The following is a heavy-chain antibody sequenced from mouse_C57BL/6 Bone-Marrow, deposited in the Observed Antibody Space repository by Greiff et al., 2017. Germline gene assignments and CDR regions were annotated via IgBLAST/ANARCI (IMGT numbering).Heavy chain of an antibody. J-gene: IGHJ4*01. V-gene: IGHV2-5*01. D-gene: IGHD1-1*01. Sequence: QVQLQQSGPGLVQPSQSLSITCTVSGFSLTSYGVHWVRQSPGKGLEWLGVIWRGGSTDYNAAFMSRLSITKDNSKSQVFFKMNSLQADDTAIYYCAKGIQFITTVGYAMDYWGQGTSVTVSS. CDR3: AKGIQFITTVGYAMDY. CDR2: IWRGGST. CDR1: GFSLTSYG.